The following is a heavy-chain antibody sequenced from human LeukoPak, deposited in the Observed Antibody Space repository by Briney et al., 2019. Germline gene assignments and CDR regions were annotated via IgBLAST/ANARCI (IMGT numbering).Heavy chain of an antibody. CDR1: GGSISSYY. Sequence: PSETLSLTCTVSGGSISSYYWSWIRQPAGKGLEWIGRIYTSGSTNYNPSLKSRVTMSVDTSKNQFSLKVSSVPAADTAVYYCARDVYCSGGSCFGVPTDIWGQGTMVTASS. CDR3: ARDVYCSGGSCFGVPTDI. D-gene: IGHD2-15*01. CDR2: IYTSGST. J-gene: IGHJ3*02. V-gene: IGHV4-4*07.